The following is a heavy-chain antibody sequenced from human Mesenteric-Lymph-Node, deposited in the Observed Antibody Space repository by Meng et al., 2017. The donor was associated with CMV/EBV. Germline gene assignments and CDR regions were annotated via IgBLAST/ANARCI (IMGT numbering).Heavy chain of an antibody. CDR1: GFTFSRSW. D-gene: IGHD2-21*01. Sequence: GESLKISCEASGFTFSRSWMHWVRQDPGKGLVWVSCISGDGTATMYPDSVQGRFSISRDNAKNTLYLETNSLRAEDTAVYYCATQNCGGDCGWGQGTLVTVSS. CDR2: ISGDGTAT. CDR3: ATQNCGGDCG. V-gene: IGHV3-74*03. J-gene: IGHJ4*02.